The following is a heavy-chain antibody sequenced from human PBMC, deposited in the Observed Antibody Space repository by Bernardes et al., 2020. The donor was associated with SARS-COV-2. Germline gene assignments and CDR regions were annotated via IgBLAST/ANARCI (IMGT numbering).Heavy chain of an antibody. CDR3: ARSAGMDV. CDR1: GFDFSDHC. V-gene: IGHV3-7*03. CDR2: IKRDGSET. Sequence: GGSLRLSCAGSGFDFSDHCVTWVRQAPGKGLEWVANIKRDGSETYYVDSVKGRFTISRDNAKNLVFLQMNSLRAEDTAVFYCARSAGMDVWGQGTMVTVSS. J-gene: IGHJ6*02.